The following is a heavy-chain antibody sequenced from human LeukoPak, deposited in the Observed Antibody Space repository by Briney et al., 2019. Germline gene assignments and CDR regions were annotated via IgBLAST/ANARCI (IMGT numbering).Heavy chain of an antibody. Sequence: ASVKVSCKASGYTFTTYGINWVRQAPGQGLEWMGWISAYNGNTNYAQKFQDRVTMTTDTSTSTAYMELRSLRSDDTAGYYCARDLIAVRPAWFDPWGQGTLVTVSS. CDR1: GYTFTTYG. CDR2: ISAYNGNT. D-gene: IGHD6-6*01. CDR3: ARDLIAVRPAWFDP. J-gene: IGHJ5*02. V-gene: IGHV1-18*01.